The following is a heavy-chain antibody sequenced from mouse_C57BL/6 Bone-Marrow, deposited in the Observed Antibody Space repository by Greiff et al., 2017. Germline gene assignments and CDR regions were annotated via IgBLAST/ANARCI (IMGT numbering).Heavy chain of an antibody. CDR3: ARAGYDYVFDY. J-gene: IGHJ2*01. CDR1: GFSLTSYG. D-gene: IGHD2-4*01. V-gene: IGHV2-2*01. Sequence: QVQLQQSGPGLVQPSQSLSITCTASGFSLTSYGVHWVRQSPGKGLEWLGVIWSGGSTDYNAAFISRLSISKDNSKSQVFIKMNSLQADDTAIYYCARAGYDYVFDYWGQGTTLTVSS. CDR2: IWSGGST.